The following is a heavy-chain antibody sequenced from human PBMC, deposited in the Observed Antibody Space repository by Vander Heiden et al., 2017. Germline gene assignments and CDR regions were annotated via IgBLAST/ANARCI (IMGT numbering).Heavy chain of an antibody. Sequence: QVQLVQSGAEVKKPGSSVKVSCKASGGTFSSYAISWVRQAPGQGLGWMGGIIPIFGTANYAQKFQGRVTITADKSTSTAYMELSSLRSEETAVYYCAREGDCSSTSCYYYGMDVWGQGTTVTVSS. D-gene: IGHD2-2*01. CDR1: GGTFSSYA. J-gene: IGHJ6*02. CDR2: IIPIFGTA. CDR3: AREGDCSSTSCYYYGMDV. V-gene: IGHV1-69*06.